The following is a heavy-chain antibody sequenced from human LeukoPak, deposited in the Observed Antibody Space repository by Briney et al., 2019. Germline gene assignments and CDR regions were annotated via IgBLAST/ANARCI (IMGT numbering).Heavy chain of an antibody. J-gene: IGHJ4*02. Sequence: TLTLTCTVSGGSVSSGSYYWSWLRPAAGKGLEWIGRIYTSGSTNYTPSLRSRVTRSVDTSKNQFSLKLRSVTAADTAVYYCARVVYDSPSGGFDSWGEG. CDR2: IYTSGST. V-gene: IGHV4-61*02. CDR3: ARVVYDSPSGGFDS. CDR1: GGSVSSGSYY. D-gene: IGHD3-22*01.